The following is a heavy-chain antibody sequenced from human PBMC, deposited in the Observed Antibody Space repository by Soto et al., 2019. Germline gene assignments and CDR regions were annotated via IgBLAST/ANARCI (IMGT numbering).Heavy chain of an antibody. V-gene: IGHV4-61*01. J-gene: IGHJ5*02. CDR2: IYYSGTT. Sequence: SETLSLTCTVSGCSVFSGSYCWSWIRQPPGKGLEWIGYIYYSGTTNYNPSLKSRVSISLDMSKNQFSLELSSVNAADTAVYYCARDKSSSGWYTNWFDTWGQGTPVTVSS. CDR1: GCSVFSGSYC. CDR3: ARDKSSSGWYTNWFDT. D-gene: IGHD6-19*01.